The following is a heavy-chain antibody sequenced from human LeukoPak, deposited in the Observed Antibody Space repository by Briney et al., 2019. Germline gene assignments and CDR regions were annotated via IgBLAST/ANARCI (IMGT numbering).Heavy chain of an antibody. J-gene: IGHJ4*02. CDR1: GGSISSSSYY. CDR2: IYYSGST. V-gene: IGHV4-39*07. Sequence: PSETLSLTCTVSGGSISSSSYYWGWIRQPPGKGLEWIGSIYYSGSTYYNPSLKSRVTISVDTSKNQFSLKLSSVTAADTAVYYCATIDKVEATIDYWGQGTLVTVSS. CDR3: ATIDKVEATIDY. D-gene: IGHD1-26*01.